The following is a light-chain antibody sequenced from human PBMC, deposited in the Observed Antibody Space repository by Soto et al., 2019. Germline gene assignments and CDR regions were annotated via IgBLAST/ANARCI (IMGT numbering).Light chain of an antibody. Sequence: QSVLTQSASASASLGSSVKLTCTLSSGHSSFLIAWHQQQPGKAPRYLMRLEGSGNYNKGSGVPDRFSGSSSGADRYLTISPLQYQDEADYYCETWDSHPQVFGGGTQLTVL. V-gene: IGLV4-60*02. CDR2: LEGSGNY. CDR3: ETWDSHPQV. CDR1: SGHSSFL. J-gene: IGLJ3*02.